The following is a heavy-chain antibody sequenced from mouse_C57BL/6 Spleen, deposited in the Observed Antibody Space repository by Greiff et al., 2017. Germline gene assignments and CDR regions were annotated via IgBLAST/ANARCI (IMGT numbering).Heavy chain of an antibody. CDR1: GYTFTSYT. CDR3: ARDGSTPFDD. D-gene: IGHD1-1*01. V-gene: IGHV1-4*01. Sequence: QVQLQQSGAELARPGASVKMSCKASGYTFTSYTMHWVKQRPGQGLEWIGYINPSSGYTKYNQKFKDKATLTADKSSSTAYMQLSSLTSEDSAVYYCARDGSTPFDDWGQGTTLTVSS. CDR2: INPSSGYT. J-gene: IGHJ2*01.